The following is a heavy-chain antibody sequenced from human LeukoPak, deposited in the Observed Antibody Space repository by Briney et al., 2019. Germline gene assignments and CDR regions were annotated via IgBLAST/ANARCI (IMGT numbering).Heavy chain of an antibody. CDR3: ARRYSSGWSPTFDY. CDR2: IYKSGGT. D-gene: IGHD6-19*01. J-gene: IGHJ4*02. V-gene: IGHV4-59*01. Sequence: SETLSLTRTASGGSMSSYYWSWIRQPPGKGLEWIGYIYKSGGTNYNPSVRSRVSISLDTSKNQFSLKLSSVTAADTAVYFCARRYSSGWSPTFDYWGQGILVTVST. CDR1: GGSMSSYY.